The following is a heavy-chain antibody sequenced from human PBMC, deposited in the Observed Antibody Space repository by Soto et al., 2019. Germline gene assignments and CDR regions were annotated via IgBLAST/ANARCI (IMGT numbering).Heavy chain of an antibody. V-gene: IGHV3-21*01. CDR3: ARDPYGGNSPRYYYYGMDV. CDR2: ISSSSSYI. J-gene: IGHJ6*02. Sequence: GGSLRLSCAASGFTFSSYSMNWVRQAPWKGLEWVSSISSSSSYIYYADSVKGRFTISRDNAKNSLYLQMNSLRAEDTAVYYCARDPYGGNSPRYYYYGMDVWGQGTTVTVSS. D-gene: IGHD2-21*02. CDR1: GFTFSSYS.